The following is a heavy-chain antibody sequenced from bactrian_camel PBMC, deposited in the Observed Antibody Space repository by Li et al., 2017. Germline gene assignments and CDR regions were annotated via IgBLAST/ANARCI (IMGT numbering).Heavy chain of an antibody. J-gene: IGHJ4*01. V-gene: IGHV3S53*01. CDR3: TASDSPILCAYNY. CDR1: AYFYSGHC. Sequence: HVQLVESGGGSVQAGGSKRFSCTTSAYFYSGHCMAWFRQAPGKERERVARIVKGNTTLYLDDVKGRFTISQDNARNVLYLQMNSLKPEDTAMYICTASDSPILCAYNYWGQGTQVTVS. CDR2: IVKGNTT.